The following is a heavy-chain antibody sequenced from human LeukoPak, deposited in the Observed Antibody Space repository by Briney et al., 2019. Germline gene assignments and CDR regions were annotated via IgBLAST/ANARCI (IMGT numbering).Heavy chain of an antibody. CDR1: GGSISSYY. CDR2: ISQSGST. J-gene: IGHJ4*02. D-gene: IGHD2-15*01. V-gene: IGHV4-59*08. CDR3: ARHTYCLGGSCYVDN. Sequence: SETLSLTCTVSGGSISSYYWSWIRQPPGKGLEWIGSISQSGSTYYRASLKSRVTISMDTSKNQFYLKLRSVTAADTAVYYCARHTYCLGGSCYVDNWGQGTLVTVSS.